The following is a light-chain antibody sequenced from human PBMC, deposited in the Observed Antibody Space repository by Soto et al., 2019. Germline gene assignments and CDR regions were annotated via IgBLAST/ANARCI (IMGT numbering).Light chain of an antibody. CDR2: DAS. CDR3: QQFNTKPLT. CDR1: QGISSA. J-gene: IGKJ4*01. Sequence: IQLTQSPSTLSASVGDRVTITCRASQGISSALAWYHQRPGNSPDLLVYDASPLQSGVPSRFSGSGSETDFILTIRGLQHEDFGHYYCQQFNTKPLTFGGGTMVEIK. V-gene: IGKV1-13*02.